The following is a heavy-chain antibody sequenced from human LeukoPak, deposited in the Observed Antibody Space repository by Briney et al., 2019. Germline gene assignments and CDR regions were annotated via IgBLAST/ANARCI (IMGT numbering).Heavy chain of an antibody. CDR2: VSGSDENK. Sequence: GGSLRLSCAASGFTFSDYYMTWIRQAPGQGLEWISYVSGSDENKYYAGSVRGRFAISRDNAEKSLFLQMSNVRAEDTAVYYCARAGLGGHYIDCWGQGTLVTVSS. CDR3: ARAGLGGHYIDC. CDR1: GFTFSDYY. J-gene: IGHJ4*02. D-gene: IGHD2-15*01. V-gene: IGHV3-11*01.